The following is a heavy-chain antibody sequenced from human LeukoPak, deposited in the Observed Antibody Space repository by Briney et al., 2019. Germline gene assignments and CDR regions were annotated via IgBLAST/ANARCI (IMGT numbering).Heavy chain of an antibody. CDR1: GFTFSLYS. V-gene: IGHV3-48*01. Sequence: GGSLRLSCAASGFTFSLYSINWVRQAPGKGLEWVSYISGSSTIDYADSVKGRFTISRDNAKNSLYLQMNSLRAEDTAAYYCARGVGAFEIWGQGTMVTVSS. CDR2: ISGSSTI. CDR3: ARGVGAFEI. J-gene: IGHJ3*02. D-gene: IGHD3-10*01.